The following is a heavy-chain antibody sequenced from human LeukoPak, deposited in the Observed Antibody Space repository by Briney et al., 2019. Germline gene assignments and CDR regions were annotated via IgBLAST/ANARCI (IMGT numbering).Heavy chain of an antibody. J-gene: IGHJ4*02. D-gene: IGHD6-13*01. Sequence: GGSLRLSCAASGFTFDDYAMHWVRQAPGKGLEWVSGISWNSGSIGYADSVKGRFTISRDNAKNSLYLQMNSLRAEDTAVYYCARDPSSSWPDYWGQGTLVTVSS. CDR3: ARDPSSSWPDY. CDR1: GFTFDDYA. V-gene: IGHV3-9*01. CDR2: ISWNSGSI.